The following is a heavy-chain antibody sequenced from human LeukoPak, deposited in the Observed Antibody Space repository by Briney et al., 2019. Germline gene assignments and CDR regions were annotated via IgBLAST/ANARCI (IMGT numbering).Heavy chain of an antibody. V-gene: IGHV5-51*01. J-gene: IGHJ5*02. CDR1: GYSFTTYW. CDR3: ARGGNSNINWFGP. Sequence: GESLKISCKGSGYSFTTYWIGWVRQMPGKGLEWMGIIYPSDSDTKYSPSFQGQVTISADKSISPDYLQWSSLKASDTAMYYCARGGNSNINWFGPWEQGTLVTVSS. D-gene: IGHD4-23*01. CDR2: IYPSDSDT.